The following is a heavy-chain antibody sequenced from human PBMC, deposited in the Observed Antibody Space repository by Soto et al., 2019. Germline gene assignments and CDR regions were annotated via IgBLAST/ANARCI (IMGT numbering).Heavy chain of an antibody. J-gene: IGHJ4*02. D-gene: IGHD6-6*01. V-gene: IGHV3-49*04. Sequence: PGGSLRLSCTASGFTFGDDAMGWVRQAPGKGLEWVGFIRSKTYGGTTEYAASVKGRFTISRDDSKSIAYLQMNSLKTEDTGVYYCSRILAARFDYWGQGTLVTVSS. CDR3: SRILAARFDY. CDR1: GFTFGDDA. CDR2: IRSKTYGGTT.